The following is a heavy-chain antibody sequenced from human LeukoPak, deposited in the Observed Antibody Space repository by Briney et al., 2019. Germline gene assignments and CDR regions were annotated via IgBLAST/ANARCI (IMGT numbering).Heavy chain of an antibody. CDR3: ARGGPRRITMVRGVIISQTYYFDY. CDR1: GYTFTSYD. J-gene: IGHJ4*02. D-gene: IGHD3-10*01. CDR2: MNPNSGNT. Sequence: ASVKVSCKASGYTFTSYDINWVRQATGQGLEWMGWMNPNSGNTGYAQKLQGRVTMTRNTSISTAYMELSSLRSEDTAVYYCARGGPRRITMVRGVIISQTYYFDYWGQGTLVTVSS. V-gene: IGHV1-8*01.